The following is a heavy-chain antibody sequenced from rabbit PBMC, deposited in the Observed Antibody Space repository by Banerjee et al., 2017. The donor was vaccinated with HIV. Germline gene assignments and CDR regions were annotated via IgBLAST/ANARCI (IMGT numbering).Heavy chain of an antibody. CDR1: GFDFSSRYW. Sequence: QEQLKETGGGLVQPGGSLALSCKASGFDFSSRYWICWVRQAPGKGLEWIACIYGGASSDTYYASWAKGRFTISKTSSTTVTLQMTSLTAADTATYFCARDRYNNGWGHLNLRGPGTLVTVS. J-gene: IGHJ4*01. V-gene: IGHV1S45*01. CDR3: ARDRYNNGWGHLNL. D-gene: IGHD4-1*01. CDR2: IYGGASSDT.